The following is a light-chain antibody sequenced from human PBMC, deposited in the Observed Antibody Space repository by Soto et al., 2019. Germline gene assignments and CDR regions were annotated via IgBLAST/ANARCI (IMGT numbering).Light chain of an antibody. J-gene: IGLJ3*02. CDR2: EAS. Sequence: QSALTQPASVSGSPGQSITISCTGTSSDVGVYNSVSWYQHHPGKAPQLIIYEASKWPSGVSHRFSGSKSGNKASLTISGLQAEDEADYYCSSYTTSSTWVFGGGTKLTVL. V-gene: IGLV2-14*01. CDR3: SSYTTSSTWV. CDR1: SSDVGVYNS.